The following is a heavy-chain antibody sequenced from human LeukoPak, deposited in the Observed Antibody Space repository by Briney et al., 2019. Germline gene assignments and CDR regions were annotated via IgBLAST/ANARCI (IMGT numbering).Heavy chain of an antibody. V-gene: IGHV4-34*01. D-gene: IGHD3-22*01. CDR2: INHSGST. CDR3: ASRGYDSSGYY. CDR1: GGSFSGYY. Sequence: SETLSLTCAVYGGSFSGYYWSWIRQPPGKGLEWIGEINHSGSTNYNPSLKSRVTISVDTPKNQFSLKLSSVTAADTAVYYCASRGYDSSGYYWGQGTLVTVSS. J-gene: IGHJ4*02.